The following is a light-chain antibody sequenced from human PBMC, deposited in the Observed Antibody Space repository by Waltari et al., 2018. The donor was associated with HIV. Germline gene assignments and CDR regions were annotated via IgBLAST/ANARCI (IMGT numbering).Light chain of an antibody. Sequence: QSALTQPASVSGSPGQSITISCTGTNSDIGKYNLVSWYQQHPGRVPQVLIFDVTTRPLGISHRFSGSKSDNAASLTISGLQAEDEADYYCSAYATGNTYVFGTGTSVTVL. J-gene: IGLJ1*01. V-gene: IGLV2-23*02. CDR3: SAYATGNTYV. CDR2: DVT. CDR1: NSDIGKYNL.